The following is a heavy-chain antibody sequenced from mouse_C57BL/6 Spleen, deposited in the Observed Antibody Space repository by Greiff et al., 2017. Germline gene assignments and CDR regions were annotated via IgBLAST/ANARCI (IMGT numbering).Heavy chain of an antibody. CDR2: ILPGSGST. Sequence: QVQLQQSGAELMKPGASVKLSCKATGYTFTGYWIEWVKQRPGHGLEWIGEILPGSGSTNYNEKFKGKATFTADTSSNTAYMQLSSLTTEDSAIYYCARGLITTVVATNYYAMDYWGQGTSVTVSS. J-gene: IGHJ4*01. D-gene: IGHD1-1*01. V-gene: IGHV1-9*01. CDR3: ARGLITTVVATNYYAMDY. CDR1: GYTFTGYW.